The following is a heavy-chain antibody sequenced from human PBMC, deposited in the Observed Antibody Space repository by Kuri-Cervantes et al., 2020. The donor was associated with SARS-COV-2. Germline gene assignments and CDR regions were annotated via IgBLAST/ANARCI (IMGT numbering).Heavy chain of an antibody. D-gene: IGHD1-26*01. CDR1: GFTFSSYA. CDR3: ARDFSSGSYFGY. V-gene: IGHV3-30*04. Sequence: LSLTCAASGFTFSSYAMHWVRQAPGKGLEWVAVISYDGSNKYYADSVKGRFTISRDNSKNTLYLQMNSLRAEDTAVYYCARDFSSGSYFGYWGQETLVTVSS. J-gene: IGHJ4*02. CDR2: ISYDGSNK.